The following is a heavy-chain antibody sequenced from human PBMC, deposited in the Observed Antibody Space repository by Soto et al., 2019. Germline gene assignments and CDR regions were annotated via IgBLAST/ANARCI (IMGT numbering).Heavy chain of an antibody. CDR1: GGSISSYY. Sequence: PSETLSLTCTVSGGSISSYYWSWIRQPPGKGLEWIGYIHYSGSTNYNPSLKSRVTISVDTSKNQFSLKLTSVTAADTPVYYCARQGCSSTSCPPLAYRKTWPPRRNWFDPWGQGTLVTVS. CDR2: IHYSGST. CDR3: ARQGCSSTSCPPLAYRKTWPPRRNWFDP. V-gene: IGHV4-59*01. J-gene: IGHJ5*02. D-gene: IGHD2-2*01.